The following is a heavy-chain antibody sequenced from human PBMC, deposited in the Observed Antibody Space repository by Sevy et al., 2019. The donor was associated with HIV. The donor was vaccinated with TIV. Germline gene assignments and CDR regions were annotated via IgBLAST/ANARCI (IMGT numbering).Heavy chain of an antibody. Sequence: ASVKVSCKASGYTFTSYGISWVRQAPGQGLEWMGWISAYNGNTNYAQKLQGRVTMTTDTSTRPAYMELRSLRSDDTAVYYCARTVAYCGGDCYIHFDYWGQGTLVTVSS. CDR1: GYTFTSYG. D-gene: IGHD2-21*01. V-gene: IGHV1-18*01. CDR2: ISAYNGNT. CDR3: ARTVAYCGGDCYIHFDY. J-gene: IGHJ4*02.